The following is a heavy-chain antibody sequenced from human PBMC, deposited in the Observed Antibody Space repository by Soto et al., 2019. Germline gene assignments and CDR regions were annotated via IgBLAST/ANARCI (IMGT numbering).Heavy chain of an antibody. CDR2: IYYSGST. V-gene: IGHV4-59*01. D-gene: IGHD6-19*01. CDR1: GGSISSYY. J-gene: IGHJ4*02. CDR3: ARDRSSGWTDY. Sequence: SETLSLTCTVSGGSISSYYWSWIRQPPGKGLEWIGYIYYSGSTNYNPSLKSRVTISVDTSKNQFSLKLSSVTAAGTAVYYCARDRSSGWTDYWGQGTLVTVSS.